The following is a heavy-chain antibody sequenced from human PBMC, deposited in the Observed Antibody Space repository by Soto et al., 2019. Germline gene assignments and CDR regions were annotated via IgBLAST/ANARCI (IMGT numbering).Heavy chain of an antibody. Sequence: PSETLSLPCPVSGCSISSYYWSWIRQPPGKGLEWIGYIYYSGSADYSPSLKSRVTISVDTSKNQFSLKLSSVTAADTAVYYCARNGGGSGSYYHNYGMDVWGQGTTVTVSS. CDR3: ARNGGGSGSYYHNYGMDV. V-gene: IGHV4-59*01. J-gene: IGHJ6*02. CDR2: IYYSGSA. D-gene: IGHD3-10*01. CDR1: GCSISSYY.